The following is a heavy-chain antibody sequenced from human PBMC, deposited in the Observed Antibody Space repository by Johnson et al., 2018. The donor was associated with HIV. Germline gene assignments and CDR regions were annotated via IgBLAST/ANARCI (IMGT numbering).Heavy chain of an antibody. J-gene: IGHJ3*02. CDR1: GITFSSYG. CDR2: IRYDGSNK. V-gene: IGHV3-30*02. Sequence: QEQLVESGGGVVQPGGSLRLSCAASGITFSSYGMHWVRQAPGRGLEWVAFIRYDGSNKYYADSVKGRFTISRDNSKNTLYLQMNSLRADDTAMYYCAKGADYADYEGAFDIWGQGTMVTVSS. CDR3: AKGADYADYEGAFDI. D-gene: IGHD4-17*01.